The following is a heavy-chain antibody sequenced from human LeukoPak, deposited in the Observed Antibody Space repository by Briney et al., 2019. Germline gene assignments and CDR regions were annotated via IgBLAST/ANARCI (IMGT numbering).Heavy chain of an antibody. CDR1: GGTFSSYA. CDR2: IIPIFGTA. CDR3: ANDIAARQGAFDI. Sequence: SVKVSCKASGGTFSSYAISWVRQAPGQGLEWMGGIIPIFGTANYAQKFQGRVTITADESTSTAYMELSSLRSEDTAVYYCANDIAARQGAFDIWGQGTMVTVSS. D-gene: IGHD6-6*01. J-gene: IGHJ3*02. V-gene: IGHV1-69*13.